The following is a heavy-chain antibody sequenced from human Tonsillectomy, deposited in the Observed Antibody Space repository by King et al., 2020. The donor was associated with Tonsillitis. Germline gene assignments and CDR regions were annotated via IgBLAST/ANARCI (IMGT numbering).Heavy chain of an antibody. V-gene: IGHV3-30*18. Sequence: MHWVRQAPGKGLEWVALIAYDGSYENYADSVKGRFTTARDNSKNTLYLEMISLRVEDTAVYYCSKDCIGLSDWYFDIWGRCTLVTVSS. CDR2: IAYDGSYE. D-gene: IGHD2-15*01. CDR3: SKDCIGLSDWYFDI. J-gene: IGHJ2*01.